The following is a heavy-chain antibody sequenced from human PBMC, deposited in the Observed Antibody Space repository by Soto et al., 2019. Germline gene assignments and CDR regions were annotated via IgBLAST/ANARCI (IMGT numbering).Heavy chain of an antibody. Sequence: GGSLRLSCAASGFTLSGYVLHWVRQAPGKGLEWVALISYDGSDKNYGDSVKGRFTISRDNSKNTLYLQMDSLRAEDTAMYYWAAGTKSDNSYGLCVW. CDR3: AAGTKSDNSYGLCV. D-gene: IGHD1-1*01. CDR2: ISYDGSDK. V-gene: IGHV3-30-3*01. J-gene: IGHJ6*01. CDR1: GFTLSGYV.